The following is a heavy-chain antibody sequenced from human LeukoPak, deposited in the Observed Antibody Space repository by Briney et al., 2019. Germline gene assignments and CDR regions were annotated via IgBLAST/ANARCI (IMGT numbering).Heavy chain of an antibody. D-gene: IGHD3-22*01. CDR2: ISTSSIYI. CDR1: GFTFSNYD. CDR3: ARTGLYDSQYYFDY. V-gene: IGHV3-21*04. J-gene: IGHJ4*02. Sequence: GGSLRLSCVASGFTFSNYDMNWVRQAPGKGLEWVSSISTSSIYIYYADSLKGRFTISRDNAKNSLYLQMNSLRAEDTALYYCARTGLYDSQYYFDYWGQGTLVTVSS.